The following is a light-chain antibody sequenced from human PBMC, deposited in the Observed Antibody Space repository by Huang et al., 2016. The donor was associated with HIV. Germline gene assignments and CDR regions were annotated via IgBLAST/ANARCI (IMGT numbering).Light chain of an antibody. J-gene: IGKJ1*01. V-gene: IGKV3-15*01. CDR1: QSVSNN. CDR2: GAS. CDR3: QQYSDWSLWT. Sequence: EIVMTQSPATLSVSPGERAHLSCRASQSVSNNLAWYQQKLGQAPRLLSDGASTRATGIPDRFSGSGSGTDFTLTISSLQSEDFAVYYCQQYSDWSLWTFGKGSKVEIK.